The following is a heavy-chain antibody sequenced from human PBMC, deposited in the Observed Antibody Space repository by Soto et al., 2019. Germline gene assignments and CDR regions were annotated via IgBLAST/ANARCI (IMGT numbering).Heavy chain of an antibody. V-gene: IGHV4-31*03. CDR3: ARRGGSSSGYYYYAFDV. Sequence: TLSLTCSVSSDSMNSGGDYWSWIRQHPGKGLEWIGYIYSNGDTYYNPSLKSRVTISVDTSKNQFSLNLTSVTGADTAVYYCARRGGSSSGYYYYAFDVWGQGTKVTVS. D-gene: IGHD6-6*01. CDR2: IYSNGDT. CDR1: SDSMNSGGDY. J-gene: IGHJ6*02.